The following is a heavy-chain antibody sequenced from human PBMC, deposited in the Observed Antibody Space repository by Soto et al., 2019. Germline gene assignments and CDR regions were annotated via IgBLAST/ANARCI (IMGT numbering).Heavy chain of an antibody. Sequence: QVQLVESGGGVVQSGRSLTLSCAASGFSLRTYGMQWLRRAPGKGLEWVAFIWYDGTKKFYANSVKGRSTISKDNSNNILYLQMSGLRAEDTAVYYCARDVVTAVAGSVTWFDPWGQGTLVNVSS. CDR1: GFSLRTYG. J-gene: IGHJ5*02. D-gene: IGHD6-19*01. CDR2: IWYDGTKK. CDR3: ARDVVTAVAGSVTWFDP. V-gene: IGHV3-33*01.